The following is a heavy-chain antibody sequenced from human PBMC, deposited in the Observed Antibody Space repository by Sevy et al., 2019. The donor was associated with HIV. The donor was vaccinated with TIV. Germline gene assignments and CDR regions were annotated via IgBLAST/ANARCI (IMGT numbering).Heavy chain of an antibody. Sequence: GGSLRLSCAASGFTFSSYGMHWVRQAPDKGLEWVAVIWYDGSNEKYVDSVKGRFTMSRDNSKNTLYLQMNSLRPEDTAVYYCATAVVGATQGWGQGTRVTFSS. V-gene: IGHV3-33*01. J-gene: IGHJ4*02. CDR3: ATAVVGATQG. CDR2: IWYDGSNE. CDR1: GFTFSSYG. D-gene: IGHD1-26*01.